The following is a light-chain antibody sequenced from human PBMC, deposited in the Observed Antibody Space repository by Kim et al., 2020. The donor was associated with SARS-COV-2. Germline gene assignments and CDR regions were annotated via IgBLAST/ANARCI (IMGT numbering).Light chain of an antibody. CDR2: GAS. V-gene: IGKV1-17*01. CDR3: IQHNKYPLT. Sequence: DIQMTQSPSSLSASVGDRVTITCRTSQDIKNDLGWYQQKPGKVPKRLIYGASRLQSGVPSRFSGSGSGTAFTLTISSLQPEDLATYYCIQHNKYPLTFGQGTKVDIK. J-gene: IGKJ1*01. CDR1: QDIKND.